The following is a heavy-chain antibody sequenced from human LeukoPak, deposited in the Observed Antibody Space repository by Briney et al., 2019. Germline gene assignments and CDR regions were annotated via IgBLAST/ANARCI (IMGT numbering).Heavy chain of an antibody. D-gene: IGHD6-13*01. J-gene: IGHJ5*02. Sequence: ASVKVSCKASGYTFTSYYMHWVRQAPGQGLEWMGIINPSGGSTSYAQKFQGRVTMTRDMPTSTVYMELSSLRSEDTAVYYCARGGAYSSSWIKTYNWFDPWGQGTLVTVSS. CDR3: ARGGAYSSSWIKTYNWFDP. CDR2: INPSGGST. V-gene: IGHV1-46*01. CDR1: GYTFTSYY.